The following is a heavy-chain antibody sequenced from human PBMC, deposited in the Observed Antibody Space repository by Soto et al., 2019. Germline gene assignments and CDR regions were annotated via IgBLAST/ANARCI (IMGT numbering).Heavy chain of an antibody. D-gene: IGHD3-3*01. CDR2: IYPGDSDT. CDR3: ARGYDFWSGLNYYYYGMDV. CDR1: GYSFTSYW. V-gene: IGHV5-51*01. Sequence: PGESLKISCKGSGYSFTSYWIGWVRQMPGKGLEWMGIIYPGDSDTRYSPSFQGQVTISADKSISTAYLQWSSLKASDTAMYYCARGYDFWSGLNYYYYGMDVWGQGTTVTVSS. J-gene: IGHJ6*02.